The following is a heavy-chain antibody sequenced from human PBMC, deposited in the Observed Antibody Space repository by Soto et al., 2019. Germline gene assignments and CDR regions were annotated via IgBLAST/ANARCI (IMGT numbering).Heavy chain of an antibody. CDR1: GGSFSGYY. V-gene: IGHV4-34*01. CDR2: INHSGST. J-gene: IGHJ5*02. D-gene: IGHD6-13*01. CDR3: ARGIPNGYSSSWQRNGFDP. Sequence: VQLQQWGAGLLKPSETLSLTCAVYGGSFSGYYWCWIRQPPGQGLQWIGEINHSGSTNYNPSLKSRVTISVDTSKNQFSLKLSSVTAADTAVYYCARGIPNGYSSSWQRNGFDPWGQGTLVTVSS.